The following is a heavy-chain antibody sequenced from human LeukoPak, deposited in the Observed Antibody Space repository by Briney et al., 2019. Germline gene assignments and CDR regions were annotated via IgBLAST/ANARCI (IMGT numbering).Heavy chain of an antibody. CDR1: GGSISSYY. Sequence: SETLSLTCTVSGGSISSYYWRWIRPPPGEGREWIGYIFYSGSTNYNPSLKCRVTISVDTSKNQFSLKLSSVTAADTAVYYCARGLRYFDWLPLFGMDVWGKGTTVTVSS. CDR2: IFYSGST. V-gene: IGHV4-59*01. D-gene: IGHD3-9*01. CDR3: ARGLRYFDWLPLFGMDV. J-gene: IGHJ6*04.